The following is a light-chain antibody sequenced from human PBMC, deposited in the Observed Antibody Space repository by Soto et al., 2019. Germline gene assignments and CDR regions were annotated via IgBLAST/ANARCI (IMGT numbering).Light chain of an antibody. V-gene: IGKV3-11*01. CDR1: QSISNY. CDR2: DAS. Sequence: EIVLTQSPATLSLSPGERATLSCRASQSISNYLAWYQQKPGQAPRLLIYDASNRATGIPARFSGSGSGTDFTLTIRSLEPEDFAVYYCQQRSNWPPGCTFGQGTKLEIK. CDR3: QQRSNWPPGCT. J-gene: IGKJ2*02.